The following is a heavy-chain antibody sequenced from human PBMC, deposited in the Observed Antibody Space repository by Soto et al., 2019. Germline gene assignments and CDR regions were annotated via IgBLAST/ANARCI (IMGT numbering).Heavy chain of an antibody. CDR3: AVVDSTGNWFDP. J-gene: IGHJ5*02. Sequence: PSETLSLTCTVSGGSISGSDFYWGWLRQTPGKGLEFIGSMYYSGTTYYNPSLKSRVTISVDTSKNQFTLKLISVTAADTAVYYCAVVDSTGNWFDPWGEGALVTVSS. CDR1: GGSISGSDFY. D-gene: IGHD6-25*01. CDR2: MYYSGTT. V-gene: IGHV4-39*01.